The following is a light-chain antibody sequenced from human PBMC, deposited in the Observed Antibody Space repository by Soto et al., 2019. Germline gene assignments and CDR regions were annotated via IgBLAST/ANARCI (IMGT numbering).Light chain of an antibody. CDR1: SSDVGGYDY. J-gene: IGLJ1*01. V-gene: IGLV2-14*01. CDR3: SSYTSSSTYV. CDR2: DVT. Sequence: QSASVSGSPGQSVTISCTGTSSDVGGYDYVSWYQHHPGKAPKLVIYDVTYRPSGVSDRFSGSKSANTASLTISGLQAEDEADYYCSSYTSSSTYVFGTGTKLTVL.